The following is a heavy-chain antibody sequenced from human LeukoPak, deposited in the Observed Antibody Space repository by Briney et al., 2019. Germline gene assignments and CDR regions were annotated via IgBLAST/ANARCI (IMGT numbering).Heavy chain of an antibody. D-gene: IGHD6-13*01. Sequence: NPSETLSLTCTVSGGSISSSSYNWGWIRQPPGKGLEWIGSIYYSGNTYYNPSLKSRVTIAVDTSKNQFSLKLSSVTAADTAVYYCARRGPGYSSSWYVDYWGQGTLVTVSS. CDR2: IYYSGNT. CDR3: ARRGPGYSSSWYVDY. J-gene: IGHJ4*02. CDR1: GGSISSSSYN. V-gene: IGHV4-39*01.